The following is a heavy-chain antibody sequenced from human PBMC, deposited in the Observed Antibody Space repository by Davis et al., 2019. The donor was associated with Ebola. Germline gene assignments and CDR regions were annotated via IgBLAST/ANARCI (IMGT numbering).Heavy chain of an antibody. Sequence: MPSETLSLTCTVSGGSITTYYWGWIRQSPGKGLEWIGYLHHSGSTNYNPSLKSRVTISVDTSKNQFSLKLSSVTAADTAVYYCVRRLQFYYHGMDVWGQGTTVTVSS. V-gene: IGHV4-59*12. CDR3: VRRLQFYYHGMDV. D-gene: IGHD5-24*01. J-gene: IGHJ6*02. CDR1: GGSITTYY. CDR2: LHHSGST.